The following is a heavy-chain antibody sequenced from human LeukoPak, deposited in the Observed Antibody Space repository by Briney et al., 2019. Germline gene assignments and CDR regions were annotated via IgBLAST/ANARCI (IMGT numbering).Heavy chain of an antibody. Sequence: GESLKIPCKAFGXTSTSNWIGWVRQMPGKGLEWMGIIYPGDSETRYSPSFQGQVTISADKSISTAYLQCSSLMASDTAMYDCARPPCSGGNCYSDYWGQGTLVTVSS. J-gene: IGHJ4*02. CDR3: ARPPCSGGNCYSDY. D-gene: IGHD2-15*01. CDR2: IYPGDSET. CDR1: GXTSTSNW. V-gene: IGHV5-51*01.